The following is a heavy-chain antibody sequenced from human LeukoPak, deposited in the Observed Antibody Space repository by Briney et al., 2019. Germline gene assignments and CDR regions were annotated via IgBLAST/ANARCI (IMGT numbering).Heavy chain of an antibody. Sequence: GRSLRLSCAASGFTFDDYAMHWVRQAPGKGLEWVSGISWNSGSIGYADSEKGRFTISRDNAKNSLYLQMNSLRAEDTALYYCAKDWGLRDDAFDIWGQGTMVTVSS. CDR1: GFTFDDYA. CDR2: ISWNSGSI. J-gene: IGHJ3*02. V-gene: IGHV3-9*01. CDR3: AKDWGLRDDAFDI. D-gene: IGHD3-16*01.